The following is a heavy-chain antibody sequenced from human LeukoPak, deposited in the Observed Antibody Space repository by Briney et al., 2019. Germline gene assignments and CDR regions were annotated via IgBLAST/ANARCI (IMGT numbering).Heavy chain of an antibody. Sequence: GESLKISCKGSGYNFTNYWISWVRQMPGKGLEWMGTIDPSDSYNNYSPSFQGHVSISADKSISTAYLQWSSLKASDTAMYYCARAYSRSRFDYWGQGTLVTVSS. CDR1: GYNFTNYW. D-gene: IGHD6-6*01. CDR3: ARAYSRSRFDY. V-gene: IGHV5-10-1*01. J-gene: IGHJ4*02. CDR2: IDPSDSYN.